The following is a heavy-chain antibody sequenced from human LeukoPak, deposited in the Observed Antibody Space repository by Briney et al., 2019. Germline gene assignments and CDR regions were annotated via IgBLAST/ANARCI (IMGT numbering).Heavy chain of an antibody. CDR2: INHSGST. CDR3: ARQRRWYSSSWWFDP. V-gene: IGHV4-34*01. J-gene: IGHJ5*02. D-gene: IGHD6-13*01. Sequence: SGTLSLTCAVYGGSFSGYYWSWIRQPPGKGLEWIGEINHSGSTNYNPSLKSRVTISVDTSKNQFSLKLSSVTAADTAVYYCARQRRWYSSSWWFDPWGQGTLVTVSS. CDR1: GGSFSGYY.